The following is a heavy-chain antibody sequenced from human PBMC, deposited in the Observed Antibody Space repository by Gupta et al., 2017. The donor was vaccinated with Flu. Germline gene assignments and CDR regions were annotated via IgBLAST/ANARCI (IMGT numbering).Heavy chain of an antibody. Sequence: QVQLVESGGGLVRPGGSLRLSCAASGFTFGYYSMNWIRQAPGKGLEWVSYISSGGITIYYADSVRGRFTISRDNAKNSLYLQMNSLRAEDTAMYFCARGYSYIFDYWGQGTLVTVSS. V-gene: IGHV3-11*01. CDR2: ISSGGITI. CDR1: GFTFGYYS. D-gene: IGHD5-18*01. CDR3: ARGYSYIFDY. J-gene: IGHJ4*02.